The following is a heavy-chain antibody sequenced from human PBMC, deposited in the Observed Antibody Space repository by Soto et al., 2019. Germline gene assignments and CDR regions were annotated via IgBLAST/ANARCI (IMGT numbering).Heavy chain of an antibody. CDR2: IKQDGSEK. V-gene: IGHV3-7*03. CDR1: GFTFSSYW. CDR3: ARDRGGSRYNWFDP. J-gene: IGHJ5*02. Sequence: GGSLRLSCAASGFTFSSYWMSWVRQAPGKGLEWAANIKQDGSEKYYVDSVKGRFTISRDNAKNSLYLQMNSLRAEDTAVYYCARDRGGSRYNWFDPWGQGTLVTVSS. D-gene: IGHD2-15*01.